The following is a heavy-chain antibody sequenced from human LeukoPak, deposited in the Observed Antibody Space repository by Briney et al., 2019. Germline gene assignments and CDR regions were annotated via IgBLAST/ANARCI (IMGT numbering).Heavy chain of an antibody. CDR2: ISGYNGKT. D-gene: IGHD2/OR15-2a*01. CDR1: GYTFTSYG. CDR3: ARSGLSRFGF. Sequence: ASVKVSCRASGYTFTSYGITWVRQAPGQGLEWMGWISGYNGKTNYGQKLQGRVTMTTDTSTNTAYMELRSLRSDDSAVYYCARSGLSRFGFWGQGTLVTVSS. J-gene: IGHJ4*02. V-gene: IGHV1-18*01.